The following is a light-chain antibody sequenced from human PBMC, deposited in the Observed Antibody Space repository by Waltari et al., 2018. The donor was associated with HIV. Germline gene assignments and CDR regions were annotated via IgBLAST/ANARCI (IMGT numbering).Light chain of an antibody. CDR3: SSYAGNNILV. J-gene: IGLJ2*01. V-gene: IGLV2-8*01. CDR2: EVS. Sequence: QSALTQPPSASGSPGQSVTISCTGTPSDVGGYNYVSWYQHHPGKAPKLMIYEVSKRPSGVPDRVAGSKSGNTASLTVSGLQADDEADYYCSSYAGNNILVFGGGTKLTVL. CDR1: PSDVGGYNY.